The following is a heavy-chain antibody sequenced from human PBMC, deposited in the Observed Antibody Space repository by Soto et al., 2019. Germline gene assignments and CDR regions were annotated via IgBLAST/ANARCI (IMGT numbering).Heavy chain of an antibody. CDR3: ARLGAYYQSLDP. J-gene: IGHJ5*02. CDR1: GGSFSGYY. CDR2: INHSGST. Sequence: SETLSLTCAVYGGSFSGYYWSWIRQPPGKGLEWIGEINHSGSTNYNPSLKSRVTISVDTSKNQFSLKLSSVTAADTAVYYCARLGAYYQSLDPRGPGTLVTVSS. V-gene: IGHV4-34*01. D-gene: IGHD2-21*01.